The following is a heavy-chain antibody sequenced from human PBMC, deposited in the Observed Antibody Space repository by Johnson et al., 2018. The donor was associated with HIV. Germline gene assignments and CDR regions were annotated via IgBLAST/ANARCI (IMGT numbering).Heavy chain of an antibody. CDR2: ISWNSGSI. D-gene: IGHD6-13*01. CDR3: ARDDTGYSSSFDAFDV. CDR1: GFTFDDYA. Sequence: VQLVESGGGLIQPGRSLRLSCAASGFTFDDYAMHWVRQAPGMGLEWVSGISWNSGSIGYADSVEGRITISRDNAKNTLYLQMNSLRAEDTAVYYCARDDTGYSSSFDAFDVWGQGTMVTVSS. J-gene: IGHJ3*01. V-gene: IGHV3-9*01.